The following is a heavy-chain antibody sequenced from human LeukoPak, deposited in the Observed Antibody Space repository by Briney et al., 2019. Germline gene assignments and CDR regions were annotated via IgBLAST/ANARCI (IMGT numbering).Heavy chain of an antibody. V-gene: IGHV3-23*01. D-gene: IGHD3-22*01. J-gene: IGHJ4*02. Sequence: AGGSLRLSCAASGFTFSSYAMSWVRQAPGKGLEWVSAISGSGGSTYYADSVKGRFTISRDNSKNTLYLQMNSLRAEDAAVYYCAKGTYYYDSSGYTLDYWGQGTLVTVSS. CDR3: AKGTYYYDSSGYTLDY. CDR2: ISGSGGST. CDR1: GFTFSSYA.